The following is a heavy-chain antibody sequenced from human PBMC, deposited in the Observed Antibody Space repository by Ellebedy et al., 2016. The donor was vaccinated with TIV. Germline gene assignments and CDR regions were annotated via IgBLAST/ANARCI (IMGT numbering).Heavy chain of an antibody. V-gene: IGHV1-2*02. J-gene: IGHJ5*02. Sequence: AASVKVSCKASGYTFTGYYMHWVRQAPGQGLEWMGWINPNSGGTNYAQKFQGRVTMTRDTSISTAYMELSRLRSDDTAVYYCARGYCSGGSCYKWVHWFDPWGQGTLVTVSS. D-gene: IGHD2-15*01. CDR1: GYTFTGYY. CDR2: INPNSGGT. CDR3: ARGYCSGGSCYKWVHWFDP.